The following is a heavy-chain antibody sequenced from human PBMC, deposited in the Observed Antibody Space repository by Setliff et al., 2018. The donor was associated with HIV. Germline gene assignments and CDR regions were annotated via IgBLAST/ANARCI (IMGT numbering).Heavy chain of an antibody. CDR1: GYTFTNFG. V-gene: IGHV1-18*01. CDR3: GSWLHY. CDR2: ISGCNGNT. J-gene: IGHJ4*02. Sequence: ASVKVSCKASGYTFTNFGISWVRQAPGQGPEWMGWISGCNGNTNYAEKFQGRLTLTTDTSTSTVYLELRSLTSDDTAAYTSGSWLHYWGQGTLVTVSS. D-gene: IGHD3-10*01.